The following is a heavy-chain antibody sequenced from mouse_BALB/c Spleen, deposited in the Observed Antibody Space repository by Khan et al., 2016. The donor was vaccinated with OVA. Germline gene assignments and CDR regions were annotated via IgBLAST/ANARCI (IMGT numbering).Heavy chain of an antibody. J-gene: IGHJ2*01. CDR2: ILPGSDST. V-gene: IGHV1-9*01. CDR1: GYTFSSYW. D-gene: IGHD2-10*01. Sequence: VQLQQSGTELMKPGASVKISCKATGYTFSSYWIEWVKQRPGHGLEWIGEILPGSDSTNYNEKFKGKATFTADASSNTAYMQLSSLTSEDSAVYYCARRPTYPFALWGQGTTLTVSS. CDR3: ARRPTYPFAL.